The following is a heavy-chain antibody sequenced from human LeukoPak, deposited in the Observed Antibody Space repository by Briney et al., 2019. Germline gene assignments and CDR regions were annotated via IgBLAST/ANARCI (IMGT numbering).Heavy chain of an antibody. CDR3: ARGGSTSWDAYDY. CDR1: GYTFTSYD. Sequence: ASVKVSCKASGYTFTSYDINWVRQAPGQGLEWMGRIIPILGIANYAQMFQGRVTITADKSTSTAYMELSSLRSEDTAVYYCARGGSTSWDAYDYWGQGTLVTVSS. J-gene: IGHJ4*02. CDR2: IIPILGIA. V-gene: IGHV1-69*04. D-gene: IGHD2-2*01.